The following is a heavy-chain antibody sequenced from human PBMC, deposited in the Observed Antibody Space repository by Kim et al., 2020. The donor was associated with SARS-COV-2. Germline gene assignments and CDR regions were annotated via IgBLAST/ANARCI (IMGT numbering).Heavy chain of an antibody. D-gene: IGHD3-9*01. V-gene: IGHV5-10-1*01. CDR1: GYNFTSFW. CDR3: ARPGSPILPGREYLYHGLDV. CDR2: IDPSDSYI. J-gene: IGHJ6*02. Sequence: GESLKISCKASGYNFTSFWITWVRQLPGKGLEWMGRIDPSDSYINYSPSFQGHVTISVDKSISTAYLQWSSLKASDTALYYCARPGSPILPGREYLYHGLDVWGQGTTVTVSS.